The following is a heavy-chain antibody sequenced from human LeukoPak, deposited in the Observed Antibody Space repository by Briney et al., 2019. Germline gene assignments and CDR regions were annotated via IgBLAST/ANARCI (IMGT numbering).Heavy chain of an antibody. CDR3: GTHKAEEFMVGARYGTDV. CDR2: IYYSGST. D-gene: IGHD4/OR15-4a*01. Sequence: SETLSLSCTVPGGSISSGGYYGGWIGQHPGKGLEGIGYIYYSGSTYYNPSLKSRATISVDTSKNQFSLKLSSVTAADTAVYYCGTHKAEEFMVGARYGTDVWGQGTTVTVSS. CDR1: GGSISSGGYY. V-gene: IGHV4-31*03. J-gene: IGHJ6*02.